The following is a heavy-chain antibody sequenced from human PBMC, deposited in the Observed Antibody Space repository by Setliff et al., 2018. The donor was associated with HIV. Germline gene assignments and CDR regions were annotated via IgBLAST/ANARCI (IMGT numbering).Heavy chain of an antibody. D-gene: IGHD3-16*01. CDR1: GFTFSNYW. Sequence: GGSLRLSCAASGFTFSNYWMGWVRQAPGKGLEWVANIKEDGSEKDYVDSVKGRFTISRDNSRNTLYLQMNSLRTEDTAVYYCAKDWGSRLSYSFYYMDVWGKGTTVTVSS. J-gene: IGHJ6*03. V-gene: IGHV3-7*01. CDR3: AKDWGSRLSYSFYYMDV. CDR2: IKEDGSEK.